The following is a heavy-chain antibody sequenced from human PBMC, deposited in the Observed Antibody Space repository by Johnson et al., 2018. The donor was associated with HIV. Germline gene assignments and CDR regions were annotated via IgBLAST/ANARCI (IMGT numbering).Heavy chain of an antibody. D-gene: IGHD5-18*01. Sequence: QLVESGGGVVQPGRSLRLSCAASGFTFSSYAMHWVRQAPGKGLEWVAVISYDGSNKYYADSVKGRFTISRDNSKNTLYLQMNSLRAEDTAVYYCARVPITYSYGYTDDAFDIWGQGTMVTVSS. CDR3: ARVPITYSYGYTDDAFDI. V-gene: IGHV3-30-3*01. CDR2: ISYDGSNK. J-gene: IGHJ3*02. CDR1: GFTFSSYA.